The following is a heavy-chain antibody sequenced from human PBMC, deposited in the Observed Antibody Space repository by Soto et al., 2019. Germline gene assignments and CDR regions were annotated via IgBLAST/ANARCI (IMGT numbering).Heavy chain of an antibody. Sequence: PSETLSLTCAVSGGSISSGGYSWSWIRQPPGKGLEWIGYIYHSGSTYYNPSLKSRVTISVDRSKNQFSLKLSSVTAADTAVYYCAALNRPNIVATLEFDYWGQGTLVTVSS. V-gene: IGHV4-30-2*01. CDR2: IYHSGST. D-gene: IGHD5-12*01. CDR1: GGSISSGGYS. CDR3: AALNRPNIVATLEFDY. J-gene: IGHJ4*02.